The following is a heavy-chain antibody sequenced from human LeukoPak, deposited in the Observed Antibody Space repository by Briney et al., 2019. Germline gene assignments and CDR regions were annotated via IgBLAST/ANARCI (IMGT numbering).Heavy chain of an antibody. CDR2: INPNSGGT. D-gene: IGHD3-9*01. CDR1: GYTFPCYY. J-gene: IGHJ4*02. Sequence: ASVKVSCNASGYTFPCYYMHWVRQAPGQGLGWMGWINPNSGGTNYAQKFQGRVTMTRDTSISTAYMELSRLRSDDTAVYYCASSYDILTGYYPFDYWGQGTLVTVSS. V-gene: IGHV1-2*02. CDR3: ASSYDILTGYYPFDY.